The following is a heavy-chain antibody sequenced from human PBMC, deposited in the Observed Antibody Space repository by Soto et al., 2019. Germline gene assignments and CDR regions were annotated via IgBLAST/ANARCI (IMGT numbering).Heavy chain of an antibody. J-gene: IGHJ4*02. D-gene: IGHD5-18*01. Sequence: QVQLQESGPGLVKPSQTLSLTCTVSGGSINSGGYCWSWIRQHPGKGLDWIGCISYGGSTSYNPSMKIRVTISVDTSKNQFSLKLTSVTAADTAVYYCSRGILVWGQGALITVSS. V-gene: IGHV4-31*03. CDR3: SRGILV. CDR1: GGSINSGGYC. CDR2: ISYGGST.